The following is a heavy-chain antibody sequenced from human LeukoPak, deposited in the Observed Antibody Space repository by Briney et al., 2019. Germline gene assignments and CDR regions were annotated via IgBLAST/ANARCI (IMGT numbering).Heavy chain of an antibody. CDR1: GYSFTSYW. CDR3: ARDVTVVTPRFGTYNWFDP. J-gene: IGHJ5*02. CDR2: IYPGDSDT. D-gene: IGHD4-23*01. V-gene: IGHV5-51*01. Sequence: GESLKISCKGSGYSFTSYWIGWVRQMPGKGLEWMGIIYPGDSDTRYSPSFQGQVTISSDKSISTAYLQWSSLKASDTAMYYCARDVTVVTPRFGTYNWFDPWGQGTLVTVSS.